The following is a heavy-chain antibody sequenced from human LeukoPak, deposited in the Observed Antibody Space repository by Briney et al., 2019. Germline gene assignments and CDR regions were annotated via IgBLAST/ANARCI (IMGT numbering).Heavy chain of an antibody. Sequence: GGSLRLSCVASGFTFSSYAMSWVRQAPGKGLEWVSAISGSGGSTYYADSVKGRFTISRDNSKNTRYLQMNSLRAEDTAVYYCAKDRDRYYYDSSGYPDAFDIWGQGTMVTVSS. CDR1: GFTFSSYA. CDR3: AKDRDRYYYDSSGYPDAFDI. CDR2: ISGSGGST. D-gene: IGHD3-22*01. J-gene: IGHJ3*02. V-gene: IGHV3-23*01.